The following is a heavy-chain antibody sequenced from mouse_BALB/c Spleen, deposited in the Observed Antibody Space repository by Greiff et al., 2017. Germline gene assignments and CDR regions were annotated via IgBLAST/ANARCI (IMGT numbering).Heavy chain of an antibody. Sequence: QVQLQQSGAELARPGASVKLSCKASGYTFTSYWMQWVKQRPGQGLEWIGAIYPGDGDTRYTQKFKGKATLTADKSSSTAYMQLSSLASEDSAVYYCARGTVVAKSDYWGQGTTLTVSS. J-gene: IGHJ2*01. D-gene: IGHD1-1*01. CDR1: GYTFTSYW. CDR2: IYPGDGDT. V-gene: IGHV1-87*01. CDR3: ARGTVVAKSDY.